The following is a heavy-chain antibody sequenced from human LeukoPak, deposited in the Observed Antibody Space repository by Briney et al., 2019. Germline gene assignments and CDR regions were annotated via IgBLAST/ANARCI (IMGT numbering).Heavy chain of an antibody. Sequence: GGSLRLSCAASGFTVANDRMSWVRQAPGKGLEWVSTVYGGGNPAYADSVQGRFTISRDTSKNTLLLQMNSLRAEDTALYFCVRERFGAIVENWGQGALVIVSS. CDR3: VRERFGAIVEN. D-gene: IGHD5-24*01. CDR2: VYGGGNP. J-gene: IGHJ4*02. V-gene: IGHV3-53*01. CDR1: GFTVANDR.